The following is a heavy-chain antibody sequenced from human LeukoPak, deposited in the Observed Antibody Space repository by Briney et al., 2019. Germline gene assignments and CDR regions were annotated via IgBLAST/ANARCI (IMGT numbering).Heavy chain of an antibody. V-gene: IGHV1-2*02. Sequence: ASVKVSCKASGYTFTGYYMHWVRQAPGQGLEWMGWINPKSGGTNYAQKFQGRVTMTRDTSISTAYMELTRLTSDDTAVYYCARAVAGILVGWFDPWGQGTLVTVSS. CDR2: INPKSGGT. CDR1: GYTFTGYY. CDR3: ARAVAGILVGWFDP. D-gene: IGHD6-19*01. J-gene: IGHJ5*02.